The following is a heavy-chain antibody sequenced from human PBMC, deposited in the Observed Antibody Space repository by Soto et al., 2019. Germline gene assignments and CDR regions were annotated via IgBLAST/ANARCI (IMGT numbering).Heavy chain of an antibody. CDR3: ARGSTTDKVDS. V-gene: IGHV4-30-4*01. CDR2: IHNSGSS. J-gene: IGHJ4*02. CDR1: GASIYNGGYF. Sequence: QVQLQESGPGLVRPSQTLSLTCSVSGASIYNGGYFWSWIRQSPGKGLEWLGHIHNSGSSSNNPSRKSRVTISADTSMNQFSLALTSAAAADTDLYYCARGSTTDKVDSWGQGILVTVSS.